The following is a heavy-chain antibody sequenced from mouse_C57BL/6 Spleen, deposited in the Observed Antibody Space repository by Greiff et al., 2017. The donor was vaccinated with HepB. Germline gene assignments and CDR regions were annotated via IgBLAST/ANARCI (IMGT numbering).Heavy chain of an antibody. CDR3: ARVGRLRYWYFDV. CDR2: INYDGSST. Sequence: EVKLMESEGGLVQPGSSMKLSCTASGFTFSDYYMAWVRQVPEKGLEWVANINYDGSSTYYLDSLKSRFIISRDNAKNILYLQMSSLKSEDTATYYCARVGRLRYWYFDVWGTGTTVTVSS. V-gene: IGHV5-16*01. CDR1: GFTFSDYY. D-gene: IGHD1-2*01. J-gene: IGHJ1*03.